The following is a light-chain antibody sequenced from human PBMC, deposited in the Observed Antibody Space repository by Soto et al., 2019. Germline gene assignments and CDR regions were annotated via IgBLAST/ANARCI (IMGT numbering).Light chain of an antibody. Sequence: DIQMTQSPSTLSASVGDRVTITCRASQSISSWLAWYQQKPGKAPKLLIYKASNLESAVPSRFSGSGSGTEFTLTISSLQHDDFATYYCQQYNSYWTFGQGTKVEIK. V-gene: IGKV1-5*03. CDR1: QSISSW. CDR2: KAS. CDR3: QQYNSYWT. J-gene: IGKJ1*01.